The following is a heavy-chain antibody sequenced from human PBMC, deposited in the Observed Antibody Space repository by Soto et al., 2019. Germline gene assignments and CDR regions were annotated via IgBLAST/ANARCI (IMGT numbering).Heavy chain of an antibody. CDR1: GFTFSSYG. CDR3: GRDSTHASGEYGPAY. D-gene: IGHD4-17*01. Sequence: QVPLVESGGGVVQPGRSLRLSCAASGFTFSSYGMHWVRQAPGKGLEWVAVIWYDGRNKYYADSVKGRFTISRDNSKNTLYLQMNSLRAEDTAVYYCGRDSTHASGEYGPAYWGQGTLVTVSS. J-gene: IGHJ4*02. CDR2: IWYDGRNK. V-gene: IGHV3-33*01.